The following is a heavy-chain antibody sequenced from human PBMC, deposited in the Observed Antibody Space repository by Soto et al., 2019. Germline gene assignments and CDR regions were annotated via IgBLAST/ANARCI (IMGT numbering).Heavy chain of an antibody. CDR1: GYTFTSYC. CDR3: ARDRPERITIFPNPIHY. D-gene: IGHD3-9*01. CDR2: ISAYNGNT. Sequence: QVQLVQSGAEVKKPGASVKVSCKASGYTFTSYCISWVRQAPGQGLEWMGWISAYNGNTNYAQKLQGRVTMTTDTSTSTAYMELRSLRSDDTAVYYCARDRPERITIFPNPIHYWGQGTLVTVSS. V-gene: IGHV1-18*01. J-gene: IGHJ4*02.